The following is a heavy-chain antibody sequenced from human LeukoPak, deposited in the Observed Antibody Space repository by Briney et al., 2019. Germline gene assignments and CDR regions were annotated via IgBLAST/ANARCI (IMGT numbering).Heavy chain of an antibody. CDR1: GHTFTDYY. V-gene: IGHV1-2*02. Sequence: GASVKVSCKASGHTFTDYYINWVRQAPGQGLEWMGWINPNSGDTNYAQKFQDRVTMTRDTSISTAYIELNLLRSDDTAVYYCARGDYYGSPKVVAAWGQGTLVTVSS. D-gene: IGHD3-10*01. J-gene: IGHJ5*02. CDR3: ARGDYYGSPKVVAA. CDR2: INPNSGDT.